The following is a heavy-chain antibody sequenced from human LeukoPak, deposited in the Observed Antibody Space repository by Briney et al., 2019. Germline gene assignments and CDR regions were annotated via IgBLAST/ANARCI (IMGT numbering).Heavy chain of an antibody. V-gene: IGHV4-59*08. D-gene: IGHD3-10*01. CDR2: VYSSGTT. J-gene: IGHJ5*02. CDR1: GDSVGRDF. Sequence: PPETLSLICTVSGDSVGRDFWSWIRQPPGKGLEWVGYVYSSGTTNYSPSLKSRVTISLDTSNNEVSLELSSVTAADTAVYYCARHGKTWFGEYPRPYKWFDLWGQGTLVSVSS. CDR3: ARHGKTWFGEYPRPYKWFDL.